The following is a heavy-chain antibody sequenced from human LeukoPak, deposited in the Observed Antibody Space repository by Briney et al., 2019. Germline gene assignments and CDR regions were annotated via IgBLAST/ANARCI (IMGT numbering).Heavy chain of an antibody. Sequence: GGSLRLSCAASGFTFSSYAMSWVRQAPGKGLEWVSAISGSGGSTSYAQKFQGRVTMTRDTSTSTVYMELSSLRSEDTAVYYCARGRGGRIAAAASPSGYWGQGTLVTVSS. CDR1: GFTFSSYA. D-gene: IGHD6-13*01. CDR2: ISGSGGST. J-gene: IGHJ4*02. V-gene: IGHV3-23*01. CDR3: ARGRGGRIAAAASPSGY.